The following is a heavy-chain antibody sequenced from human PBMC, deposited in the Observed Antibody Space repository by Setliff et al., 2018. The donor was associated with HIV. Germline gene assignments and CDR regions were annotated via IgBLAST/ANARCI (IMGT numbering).Heavy chain of an antibody. J-gene: IGHJ4*02. V-gene: IGHV1-2*02. CDR1: GYRFTDFY. D-gene: IGHD1-26*01. CDR2: INPKSGAT. Sequence: ASVKVSCKTFGYRFTDFYVNWVRQAPGQGLEWMGWINPKSGATKNAQKFQGRVTMTRDTSISTAYMELSSLRSEDTAVYYCARPGRSGVFDYWGQGTLVTVSS. CDR3: ARPGRSGVFDY.